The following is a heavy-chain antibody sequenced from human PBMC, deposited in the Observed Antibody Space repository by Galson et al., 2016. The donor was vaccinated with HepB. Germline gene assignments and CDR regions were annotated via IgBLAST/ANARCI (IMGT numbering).Heavy chain of an antibody. D-gene: IGHD4-23*01. J-gene: IGHJ4*02. CDR1: GFPFSSYG. CDR2: VSSDETNK. Sequence: SLRLSCAASGFPFSSYGMHWVRQPPGKGLEWVALVSSDETNKFYADSVKGRFTISRDNSKNMLYLQMHSLRTEDTALYYCASDHGGNPGSDYWGQGTMVTVSS. CDR3: ASDHGGNPGSDY. V-gene: IGHV3-30*03.